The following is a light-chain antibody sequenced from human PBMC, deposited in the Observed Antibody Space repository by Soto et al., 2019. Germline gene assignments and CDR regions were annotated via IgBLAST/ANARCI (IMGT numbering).Light chain of an antibody. CDR3: QQYNNWPPIT. CDR1: ERLISVY. Sequence: EIVLTQSPGTLSLSPGERATLSCRASERLISVYLAWYQQRPGQPPRLLIYGASNRATGIPDRFSGGGSGTEFTLSISSLQSEDFAVYYCQQYNNWPPITFGQGIRLEIK. CDR2: GAS. V-gene: IGKV3D-15*01. J-gene: IGKJ5*01.